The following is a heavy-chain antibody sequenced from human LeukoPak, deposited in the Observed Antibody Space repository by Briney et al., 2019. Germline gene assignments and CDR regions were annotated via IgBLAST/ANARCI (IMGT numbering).Heavy chain of an antibody. CDR2: IYHSGST. D-gene: IGHD1-26*01. CDR1: GYSISSGYY. Sequence: NSSETLSLTCTVSGYSISSGYYWGWIRQPPGKGLEWIGSIYHSGSTYYNPSLKSRVTISVDTSKNQFFLKLSSVTAADTAVYYCARGVGELLLYFDYWGQGTLVTVSS. J-gene: IGHJ4*02. CDR3: ARGVGELLLYFDY. V-gene: IGHV4-38-2*02.